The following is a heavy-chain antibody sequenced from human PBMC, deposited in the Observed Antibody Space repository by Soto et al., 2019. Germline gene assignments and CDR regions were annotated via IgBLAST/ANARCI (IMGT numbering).Heavy chain of an antibody. D-gene: IGHD3-10*01. CDR3: ARVWGGAFDF. Sequence: SETLSLTCAVSGGSISSGGYSWSWIRQPPGKGLEWIGYIYHSGSTYYNPSLKSRVTISVDTSKNQFSLKLSSVTAADTAVYYCARVWGGAFDFWGQGTMVTVSS. CDR1: GGSISSGGYS. J-gene: IGHJ3*01. V-gene: IGHV4-30-2*01. CDR2: IYHSGST.